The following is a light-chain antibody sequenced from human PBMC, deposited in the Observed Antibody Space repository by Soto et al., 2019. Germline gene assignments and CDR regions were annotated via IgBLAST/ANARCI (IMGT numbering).Light chain of an antibody. CDR1: QSVTGGN. V-gene: IGKV3-20*01. CDR2: AAS. J-gene: IGKJ2*01. CDR3: QQYGSSPPYT. Sequence: EIVLTQSPGTRSLSPGERATLSCRASQSVTGGNLAWYQQKPGQAPRLLIYAASSRATNIPDRFSGSGSGTDFTLTISRLEPEDFAVYYCQQYGSSPPYTFGQGTKLEIK.